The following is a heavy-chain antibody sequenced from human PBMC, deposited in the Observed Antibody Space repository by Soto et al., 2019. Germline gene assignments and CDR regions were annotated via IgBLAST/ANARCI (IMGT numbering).Heavy chain of an antibody. CDR2: IIIPIFDTA. D-gene: IGHD1-1*01. Sequence: SVKVSCKASGGTFSDFTINWVRQAPGQRLEWMGGIIIPIFDTANYAEKFQGGATITADESTRTSFMEVSSLRSEDTAVYFCARNGRRTGFSYGIDLWGQGTMVTVSS. V-gene: IGHV1-69*13. J-gene: IGHJ6*02. CDR3: ARNGRRTGFSYGIDL. CDR1: GGTFSDFT.